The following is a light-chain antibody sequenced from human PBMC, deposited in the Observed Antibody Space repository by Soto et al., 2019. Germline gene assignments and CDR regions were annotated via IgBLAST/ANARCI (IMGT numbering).Light chain of an antibody. V-gene: IGKV3-15*01. CDR1: QSLSTN. J-gene: IGKJ5*01. CDR2: DAS. Sequence: EVVMTQFPATLSVSPGGRATLSCRASQSLSTNLAWYQQRPGQAPRLLIHDASARATGIPCRFSGSGSGTEFTLSISSMQSEDFSVYYCQQYDDWPITFGQRTRLE. CDR3: QQYDDWPIT.